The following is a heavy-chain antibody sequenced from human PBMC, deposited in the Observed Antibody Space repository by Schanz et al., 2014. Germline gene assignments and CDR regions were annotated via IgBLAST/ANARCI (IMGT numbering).Heavy chain of an antibody. CDR2: ISGYNGNT. D-gene: IGHD1-26*01. J-gene: IGHJ4*02. CDR1: GYTFRHYG. V-gene: IGHV1-18*04. CDR3: ARDRDQWDGNYLDY. Sequence: QVQLVQSGGEVKKPGASVKVSCKASGYTFRHYGISWLRQAPGQGLEWMGYISGYNGNTNYAPKVQDRVTMTTDTSTSTVYMELRSLTSDDSAVYYCARDRDQWDGNYLDYWGQGTLVTVSS.